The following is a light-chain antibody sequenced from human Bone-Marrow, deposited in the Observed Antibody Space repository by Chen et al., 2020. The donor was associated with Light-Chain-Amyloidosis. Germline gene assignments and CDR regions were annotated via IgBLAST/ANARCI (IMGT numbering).Light chain of an antibody. V-gene: IGKV1-39*01. CDR2: AAS. CDR3: QHCYSTPRT. J-gene: IGKJ4*01. Sequence: DIQMTQSPSSLSASVGDKVTITCRASQNIGNYLNWYQQKPGKAPKFLISAASSLQSGVPSRFSGSGSGTDFTLTISSLEPDDFATYFCQHCYSTPRTLGGGTKVEIK. CDR1: QNIGNY.